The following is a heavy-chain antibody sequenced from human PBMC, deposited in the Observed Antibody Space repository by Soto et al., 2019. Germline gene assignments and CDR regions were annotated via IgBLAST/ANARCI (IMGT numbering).Heavy chain of an antibody. V-gene: IGHV4-31*03. J-gene: IGHJ5*02. CDR3: AKLSCTSSTCYFPGWFDP. CDR2: VYYSGSS. D-gene: IGHD2-2*01. Sequence: SETLSLTCTVSGDSISGGASFWRWIRHHPWQGLEWIANVYYSGSSYYNPSLKSRLTISVDTTKNQFSLQLKSMTAADTAVYYCAKLSCTSSTCYFPGWFDPWGQGTLVTVSS. CDR1: GDSISGGASF.